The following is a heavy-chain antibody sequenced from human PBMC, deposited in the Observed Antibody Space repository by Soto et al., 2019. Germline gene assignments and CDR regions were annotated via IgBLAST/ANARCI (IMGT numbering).Heavy chain of an antibody. CDR1: GFTFSNYA. V-gene: IGHV3-30*14. CDR2: ISYDGNNE. D-gene: IGHD3-9*01. J-gene: IGHJ6*02. CDR3: ARDPYYAMLTGSKYGMDV. Sequence: QVQLVESGGGVVQPGRSLRLSCAASGFTFSNYAMHWVRQAPGTGLECVSLISYDGNNEYYAHSVNGRITISRDNSQNTLDLYMNFLRAEDTDVYYWARDPYYAMLTGSKYGMDVWGLGTTVTFSS.